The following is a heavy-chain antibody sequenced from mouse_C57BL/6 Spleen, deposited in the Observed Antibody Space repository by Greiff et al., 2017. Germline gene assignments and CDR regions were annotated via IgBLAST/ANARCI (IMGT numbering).Heavy chain of an antibody. D-gene: IGHD1-1*01. CDR3: ASNYYYGSSPFAY. CDR1: GFTFSSYA. V-gene: IGHV5-4*01. J-gene: IGHJ3*01. CDR2: ISDGGSYT. Sequence: VQLKESGGGLVKPGGSLKLSCAASGFTFSSYAMSWVRQTPEKRLEWVATISDGGSYTYYPDNVKGRFTISRDNAKNNLYLQMSHLKSEDTAMYYCASNYYYGSSPFAYWGQGTLVTVSA.